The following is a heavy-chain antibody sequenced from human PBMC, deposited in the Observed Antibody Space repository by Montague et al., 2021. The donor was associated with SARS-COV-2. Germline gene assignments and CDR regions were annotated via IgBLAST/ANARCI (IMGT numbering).Heavy chain of an antibody. D-gene: IGHD3-10*01. Sequence: SETLSLTCAVYGGSFSGYYWSWTRRPPEKGLEWIGEINQSGRTNNNPSLKSRVIISVDTSKNQFSLKLSSVTAADTAVYYCVRRGSSVWGVTVSAELDYWGQGILVIVSS. CDR2: INQSGRT. V-gene: IGHV4-34*01. CDR1: GGSFSGYY. CDR3: VRRGSSVWGVTVSAELDY. J-gene: IGHJ4*02.